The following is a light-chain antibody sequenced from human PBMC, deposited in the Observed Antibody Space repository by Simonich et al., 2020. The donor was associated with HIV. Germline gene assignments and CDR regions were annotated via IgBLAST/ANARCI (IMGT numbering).Light chain of an antibody. Sequence: QSALTQPASVFGSPGQSITISCTGTSSDVGGYNYVSWYQQHPGKAPKLMIYDVKKRPSGVSNRFSGSKSGNTASLTISGLQAEDEADYYCCSYAGSSSWVFGGGTKLTVL. V-gene: IGLV2-23*02. J-gene: IGLJ3*02. CDR3: CSYAGSSSWV. CDR1: SSDVGGYNY. CDR2: DVK.